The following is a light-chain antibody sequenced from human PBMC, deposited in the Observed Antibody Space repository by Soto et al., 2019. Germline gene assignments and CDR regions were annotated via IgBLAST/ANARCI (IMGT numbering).Light chain of an antibody. CDR2: GNS. Sequence: QAVVTQPPSVSGAPGQRVTISCTGSSSNIGAGYDVHWYQHLPGTAPKLLIYGNSNRPSGIPDRFSGSKSGTSASLAISGLQAEDEADYHCQSYDSRLSGSVFGGGTQLTVL. CDR1: SSNIGAGYD. CDR3: QSYDSRLSGSV. J-gene: IGLJ3*02. V-gene: IGLV1-40*01.